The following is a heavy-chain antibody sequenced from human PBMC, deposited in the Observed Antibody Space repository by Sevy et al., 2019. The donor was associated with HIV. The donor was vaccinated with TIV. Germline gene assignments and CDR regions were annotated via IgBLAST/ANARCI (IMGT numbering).Heavy chain of an antibody. CDR3: VRAIAADGSF. D-gene: IGHD6-13*01. J-gene: IGHJ4*02. CDR2: IKQDGSVT. Sequence: GGSLRLSCAASGFSLNSYWMSWVRQAPGKGLEWVANIKQDGSVTYDVDSVKGRFTISIDNARNFLYLQMNSLRAEDTARYYCVRAIAADGSFWGQGTLVTVSS. CDR1: GFSLNSYW. V-gene: IGHV3-7*01.